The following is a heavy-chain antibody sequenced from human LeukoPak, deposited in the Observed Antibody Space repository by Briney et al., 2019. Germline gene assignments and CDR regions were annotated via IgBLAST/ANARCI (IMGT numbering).Heavy chain of an antibody. Sequence: SETLSLACTVSGGSISSSSYYWGWIRQPPGKGLEWIGSIYYSGSTYYNPSLKSRVTISVDTSKNQFSLKLSSVTAVDTAVYYCARGASEMATTNFDYWGQGTLVTVSS. CDR3: ARGASEMATTNFDY. V-gene: IGHV4-39*07. CDR2: IYYSGST. J-gene: IGHJ4*02. CDR1: GGSISSSSYY. D-gene: IGHD5-24*01.